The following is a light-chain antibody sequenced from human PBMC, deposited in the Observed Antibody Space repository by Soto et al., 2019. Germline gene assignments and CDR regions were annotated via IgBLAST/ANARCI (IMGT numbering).Light chain of an antibody. CDR3: QQRHMWPIT. J-gene: IGKJ5*01. V-gene: IGKV3-11*01. Sequence: EVVLTQSPVTLSLSPGEIATLSCRASQSFRGLLAWYQQKPGQAPRLLIYDAYNSATGIPPRFSGRGSGKDFTLTISSLEPDDSAVYYCQQRHMWPITFGQGTRLEIK. CDR2: DAY. CDR1: QSFRGL.